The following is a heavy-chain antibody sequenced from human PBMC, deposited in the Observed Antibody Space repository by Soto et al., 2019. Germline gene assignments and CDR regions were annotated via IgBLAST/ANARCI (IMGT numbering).Heavy chain of an antibody. CDR3: ARGGKYCTNGVCSVYGMDV. D-gene: IGHD2-8*01. J-gene: IGHJ6*02. CDR1: GYTFTSYG. Sequence: QVQLVQSGAEVKKPGASVKVSCKASGYTFTSYGISWVRQAPGQGLEWMGWISAYNGNTNYAQKLQGRVTMTTDTPTSTAYMGLRSLRSDDTAGYYCARGGKYCTNGVCSVYGMDVWGQGTTVTVSS. CDR2: ISAYNGNT. V-gene: IGHV1-18*01.